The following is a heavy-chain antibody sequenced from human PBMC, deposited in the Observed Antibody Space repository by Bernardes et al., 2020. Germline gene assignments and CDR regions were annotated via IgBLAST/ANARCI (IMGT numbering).Heavy chain of an antibody. CDR3: ARARIAARTFDP. J-gene: IGHJ5*02. Sequence: ASVKVSCKASGYTFTSYDINWVRQATGQGLEWMGWMNPNSGNTGYAQKFQGRVTMTRNTSISTAYMELSSLRSEDTAVYYCARARIAARTFDPWGQGTLVTVSS. D-gene: IGHD6-6*01. CDR1: GYTFTSYD. V-gene: IGHV1-8*01. CDR2: MNPNSGNT.